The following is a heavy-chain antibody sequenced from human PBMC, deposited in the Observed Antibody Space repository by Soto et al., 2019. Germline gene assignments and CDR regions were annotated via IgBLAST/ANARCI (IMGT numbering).Heavy chain of an antibody. V-gene: IGHV1-69*13. CDR2: IIPIFGTA. Sequence: SVKVSCKASGGTFISYAISWVLQAPLQVLEWMGGIIPIFGTANYAQKFQGRVTITADESTSTAYMELRSLRSDDTAVYYCARDHPPYFSGRAFYYYYGMDVWGQGTTVTVSS. CDR3: ARDHPPYFSGRAFYYYYGMDV. J-gene: IGHJ6*02. D-gene: IGHD3-3*01. CDR1: GGTFISYA.